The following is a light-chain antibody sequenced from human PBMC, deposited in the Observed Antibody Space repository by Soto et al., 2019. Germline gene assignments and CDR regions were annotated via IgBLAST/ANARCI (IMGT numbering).Light chain of an antibody. CDR1: QSVSSY. CDR2: DAS. V-gene: IGKV3-11*01. J-gene: IGKJ1*01. CDR3: QQRSNWPRT. Sequence: EIVLTQSPATLSLSPWERATLSCRASQSVSSYLAWSQQKPGQAPRLLIYDASNRATGIPARFSGSGSGTDFTLTISSLEPEDFAVYYCQQRSNWPRTFGQGTKVDIK.